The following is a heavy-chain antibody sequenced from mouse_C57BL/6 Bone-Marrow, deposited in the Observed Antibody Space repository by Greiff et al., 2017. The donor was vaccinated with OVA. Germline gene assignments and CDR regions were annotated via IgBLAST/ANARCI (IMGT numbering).Heavy chain of an antibody. CDR1: GYTFTDYE. CDR2: IDPETGGT. Sequence: QVQLQQSGAELVRPGASVTLSCKASGYTFTDYEMHWVKQTPVHGLEWIGAIDPETGGTAYNQKFTGKAILTADKSSSTAYMELRSLTSEDSAVYYCTVIYYDYDDWFAYWGQGTLVTVSA. J-gene: IGHJ3*01. V-gene: IGHV1-15*01. CDR3: TVIYYDYDDWFAY. D-gene: IGHD2-4*01.